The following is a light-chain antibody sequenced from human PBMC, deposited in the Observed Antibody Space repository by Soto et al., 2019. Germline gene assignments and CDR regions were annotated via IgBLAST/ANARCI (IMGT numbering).Light chain of an antibody. V-gene: IGLV1-47*01. CDR1: SSNIGSNY. CDR2: RNN. CDR3: ATWDDSLSGVV. Sequence: QSVLTQPPSASGTPGQRVTISCSGSSSNIGSNYVYWYQQLPGTAPKLLIYRNNQRSSGVPDRFSGSKSGTSASLAISGLRSEDEAHYYCATWDDSLSGVVFGGGTKLTVL. J-gene: IGLJ2*01.